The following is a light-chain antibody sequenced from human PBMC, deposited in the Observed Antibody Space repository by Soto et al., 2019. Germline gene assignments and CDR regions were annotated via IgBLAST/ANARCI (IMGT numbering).Light chain of an antibody. CDR3: QQYYSTPWT. V-gene: IGKV4-1*01. CDR1: QSVLYSSNNKNY. CDR2: WAS. J-gene: IGKJ1*01. Sequence: DIVMTQSPDSLAVSLGERATINCKSSQSVLYSSNNKNYLAWYQPKPGQPPKLLIYWASTRESGVPDRFSGSGSGTDFTLTISSLQAADVAVYYCQQYYSTPWTFGQGTKVDIK.